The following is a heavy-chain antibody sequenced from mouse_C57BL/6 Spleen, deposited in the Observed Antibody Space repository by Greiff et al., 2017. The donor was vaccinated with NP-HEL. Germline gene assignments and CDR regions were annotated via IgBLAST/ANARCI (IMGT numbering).Heavy chain of an antibody. V-gene: IGHV1-80*01. D-gene: IGHD3-2*02. J-gene: IGHJ3*01. CDR2: IYPGDGDT. Sequence: VQLQQSGAELVKPGASVKISCKASGYAFSSYWMNWVKQRPGKGLEWIGQIYPGDGDTNYNGKFKGKATLTADKSSSTAYMQLSSLTSEDSAVYFCARARDSSGYWFAYWGQGTLVTVSA. CDR3: ARARDSSGYWFAY. CDR1: GYAFSSYW.